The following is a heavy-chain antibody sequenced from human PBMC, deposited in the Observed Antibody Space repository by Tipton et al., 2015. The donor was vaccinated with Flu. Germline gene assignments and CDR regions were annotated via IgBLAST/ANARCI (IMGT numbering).Heavy chain of an antibody. J-gene: IGHJ4*02. V-gene: IGHV3-21*01. CDR1: GFTFSVFG. CDR3: ARARGGGYPSFGQ. CDR2: ITGSGSYV. D-gene: IGHD3-16*01. Sequence: SLRLSCAASGFTFSVFGMDWVRQAPGKGLEWVSSITGSGSYVYYADSVKGRFTISRDNARNSLFLQMNNLRAEDAAVYYCARARGGGYPSFGQWGQGTLVTVSS.